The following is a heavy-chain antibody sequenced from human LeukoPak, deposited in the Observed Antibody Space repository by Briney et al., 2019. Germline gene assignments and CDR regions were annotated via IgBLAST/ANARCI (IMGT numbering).Heavy chain of an antibody. CDR3: ARGLGYDSSGYYQGY. D-gene: IGHD3-22*01. Sequence: ASAKVSCKASGYTFTGYYMHWVRQAPGQGLEWMGWINPNSGGTNYAQRFQGRVTMTRDTSISTAYMELSRLKSDDTAVYYCARGLGYDSSGYYQGYWGQGTLVTVSS. CDR2: INPNSGGT. CDR1: GYTFTGYY. J-gene: IGHJ4*02. V-gene: IGHV1-2*02.